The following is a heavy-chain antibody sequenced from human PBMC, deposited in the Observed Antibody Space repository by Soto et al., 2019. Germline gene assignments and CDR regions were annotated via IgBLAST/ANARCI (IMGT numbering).Heavy chain of an antibody. CDR2: ISPHNFNT. CDR1: GYTFTHFY. J-gene: IGHJ4*02. V-gene: IGHV1-18*01. D-gene: IGHD3-9*01. Sequence: QVQLEQSGAEVKKPGDSVKVSCKASGYTFTHFYITWVRQAPGQGLEWMGAISPHNFNTNYAQKFRGRVTLTTEKSTNTAYTDLRRPTSDDTAVYDCARDEGGYDISTGYYKAHHFDYWGQGVPVTVSS. CDR3: ARDEGGYDISTGYYKAHHFDY.